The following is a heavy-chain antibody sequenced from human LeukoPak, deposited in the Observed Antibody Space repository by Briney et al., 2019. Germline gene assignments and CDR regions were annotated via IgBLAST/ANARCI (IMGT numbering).Heavy chain of an antibody. J-gene: IGHJ6*02. CDR3: AKDRRSPGYYYYGMDV. CDR2: ISGSGGST. Sequence: GGSLRLSCAASGFTFSSYAMSWVRQAPGKGLEWVSAISGSGGSTYYADSVKGRFTISRDNSKNTLYLQMNSLRAEDTAVYYCAKDRRSPGYYYYGMDVWGQGTTVTVSS. V-gene: IGHV3-23*01. CDR1: GFTFSSYA.